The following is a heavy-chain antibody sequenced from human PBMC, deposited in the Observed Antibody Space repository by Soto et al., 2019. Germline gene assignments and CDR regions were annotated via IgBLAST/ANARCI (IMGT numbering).Heavy chain of an antibody. CDR2: ISYDGSNK. D-gene: IGHD2-21*02. J-gene: IGHJ4*02. CDR1: GFTFSSYG. Sequence: QVQLVESGGGVVQPGRSLRLSCAASGFTFSSYGMHWVRQAPGKGLEWVAVISYDGSNKYYADSVKGRFTISRDNSKNTLYLQMNSLRAEDTAVYYCVKDSEAYCGGDCYLGVWGQGTLVTVSS. CDR3: VKDSEAYCGGDCYLGV. V-gene: IGHV3-30*18.